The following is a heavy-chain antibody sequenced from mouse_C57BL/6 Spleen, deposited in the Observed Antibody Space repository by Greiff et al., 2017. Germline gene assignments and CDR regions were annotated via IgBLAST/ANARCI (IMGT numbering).Heavy chain of an antibody. CDR1: GFTFSDYG. Sequence: EVQVVESGGGLVKPGGSLKLSCAASGFTFSDYGMHWVRQAPEKGLEWVAYISSGSSTIYYADTVKGRFTISRDNAKNTLFLQMTSLRSEDTAMYYCAIIYYGNYDDYAMDYWGQGTSVTVSS. J-gene: IGHJ4*01. CDR2: ISSGSSTI. D-gene: IGHD2-1*01. CDR3: AIIYYGNYDDYAMDY. V-gene: IGHV5-17*01.